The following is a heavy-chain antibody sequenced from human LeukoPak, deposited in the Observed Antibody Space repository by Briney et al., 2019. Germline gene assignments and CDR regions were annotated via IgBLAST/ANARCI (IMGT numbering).Heavy chain of an antibody. Sequence: ASVKVSCKASGYTFTDYYIHWVRQAPGQGLEYMGWISPNNGGTNYAQMFQGRVTMTSDTSINTAFMELRSLRSDDTAVFYCARDSTGGYPDYWGQGTLVTVSA. D-gene: IGHD7-27*01. CDR2: ISPNNGGT. CDR3: ARDSTGGYPDY. V-gene: IGHV1-2*02. CDR1: GYTFTDYY. J-gene: IGHJ4*02.